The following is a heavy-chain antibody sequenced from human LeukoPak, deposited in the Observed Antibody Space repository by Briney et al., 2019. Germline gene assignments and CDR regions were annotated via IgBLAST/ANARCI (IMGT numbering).Heavy chain of an antibody. D-gene: IGHD3-10*01. V-gene: IGHV4-30-2*01. CDR2: IYDRGPA. J-gene: IGHJ5*01. CDR3: ARSRQASGLFNS. Sequence: TLSLTCTVSGYAITSGGFSWNWIRQPPGKGLEWIGCIYDRGPAYYNPSLKSRFTISVDRPKNQFFLNVTSLTAADTAVYYCARSRQASGLFNSWGQGTLVVVSS. CDR1: GYAITSGGFS.